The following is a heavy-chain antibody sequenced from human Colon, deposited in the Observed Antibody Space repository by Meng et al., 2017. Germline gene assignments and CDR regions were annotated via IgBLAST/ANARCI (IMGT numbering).Heavy chain of an antibody. Sequence: QVQLQEPGPGLGKPSGTLSLTCAVSSGSISSSDWWSWVRLSPGKGLEWIGEFSHSGTTNYSPSLKSRSTISVDKSKSQFSLKLSSVTAADTAVYYCARNGKWGFDYWGQGTLVTVSS. CDR3: ARNGKWGFDY. CDR2: FSHSGTT. D-gene: IGHD1-26*01. J-gene: IGHJ4*02. V-gene: IGHV4-4*02. CDR1: SGSISSSDW.